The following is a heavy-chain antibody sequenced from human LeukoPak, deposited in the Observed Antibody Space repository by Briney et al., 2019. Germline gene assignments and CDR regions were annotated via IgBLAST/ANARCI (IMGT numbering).Heavy chain of an antibody. V-gene: IGHV4-4*07. CDR3: ARQGYTASYYFLDF. CDR2: IYATGST. J-gene: IGHJ4*02. D-gene: IGHD1-26*01. Sequence: SETLSLTCDVSGDFIRSYWWGWVRQPAGKGLEWIGRIYATGSTKFNPSLKSRLTMSMDTSTNQFSLKLSLKLTSVTAADTAVYFCARQGYTASYYFLDFWSQGTLVTVSP. CDR1: GDFIRSYW.